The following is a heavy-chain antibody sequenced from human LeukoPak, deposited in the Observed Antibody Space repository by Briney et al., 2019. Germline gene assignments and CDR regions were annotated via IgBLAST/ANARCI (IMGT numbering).Heavy chain of an antibody. J-gene: IGHJ3*02. CDR1: GFTLSSYA. CDR2: ISYDGSNK. Sequence: PGGSLRLSCAASGFTLSSYAMHWVRQAPGKGLEWVAVISYDGSNKYYADSVKGRFTISRDNSKNTLYLQMNSLRAEDTAAYYCARGIADTAMAGAFDIWGQGTMVTVSS. D-gene: IGHD5-18*01. V-gene: IGHV3-30-3*01. CDR3: ARGIADTAMAGAFDI.